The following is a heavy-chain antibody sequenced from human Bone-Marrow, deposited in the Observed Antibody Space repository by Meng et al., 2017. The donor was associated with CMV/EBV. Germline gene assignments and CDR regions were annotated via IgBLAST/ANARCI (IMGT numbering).Heavy chain of an antibody. V-gene: IGHV3-23*01. D-gene: IGHD2-21*01. J-gene: IGHJ5*02. CDR2: ISGSGGST. Sequence: GESLKISCAASGFTFSSYAMSWVRQAPGKGLEWVSAISGSGGSTYYADPVKGRFTISRDNSKNTLYLQMNSLRAEDTAVYYCAKFGPRTVIANSGWFDPWGQGTLVTVSS. CDR3: AKFGPRTVIANSGWFDP. CDR1: GFTFSSYA.